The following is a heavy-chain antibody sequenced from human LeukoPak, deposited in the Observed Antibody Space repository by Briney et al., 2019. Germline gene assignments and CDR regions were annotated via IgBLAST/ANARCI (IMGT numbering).Heavy chain of an antibody. CDR1: GGSISSYY. J-gene: IGHJ6*03. V-gene: IGHV4-59*01. D-gene: IGHD3-22*01. CDR3: ARAGPGTSSGLGGYPPDYYYYMDV. Sequence: SETLSLTCTVSGGSISSYYWSWIRQPPGKGLEWIGYIYYSGSTNYNPSLKSRVTISVDTSKNQFSLKLSSVTAADTAVYYCARAGPGTSSGLGGYPPDYYYYMDVWAKGPRSPSP. CDR2: IYYSGST.